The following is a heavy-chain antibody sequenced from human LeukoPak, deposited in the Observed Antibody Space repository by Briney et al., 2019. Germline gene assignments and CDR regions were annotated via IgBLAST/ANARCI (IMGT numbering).Heavy chain of an antibody. Sequence: SETLSLTCIVSGVSISSYYWSWIRQPPGKGLEWIGYIYYSGSTDYNPSLRSRVTISVDTPKNQFSLKLSSVTAADTAVYYCARDFAVTTAYYYGVDVWGQGITVTVSS. CDR3: ARDFAVTTAYYYGVDV. D-gene: IGHD4-17*01. J-gene: IGHJ6*02. CDR2: IYYSGST. V-gene: IGHV4-59*01. CDR1: GVSISSYY.